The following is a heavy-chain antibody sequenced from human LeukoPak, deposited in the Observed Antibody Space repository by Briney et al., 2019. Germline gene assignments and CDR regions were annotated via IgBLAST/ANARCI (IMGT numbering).Heavy chain of an antibody. V-gene: IGHV3-48*01. J-gene: IGHJ6*02. CDR2: FSVRYNVI. D-gene: IGHD3-10*01. CDR3: ARNTITGYYYGMDV. Sequence: GGSLRLSCAASGFSLTNFDMNWIRQAPGKGLEWVSFFSVRYNVIYYADSVKGRFTVSRDEAKNSLYLQMNSLRAEDTAVFYCARNTITGYYYGMDVWGQGTTVTVSS. CDR1: GFSLTNFD.